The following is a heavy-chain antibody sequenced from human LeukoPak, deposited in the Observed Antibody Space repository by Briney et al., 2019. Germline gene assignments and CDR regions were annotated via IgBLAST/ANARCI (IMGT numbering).Heavy chain of an antibody. CDR1: GFTFNDYA. J-gene: IGHJ4*02. CDR2: ISYDGYDK. Sequence: GRSLRLSCAASGFTFNDYAMYWVRQAPGKGLEWVTLISYDGYDKSYADSVRGRFTISRDNSRNTLYLQMNSLRAEDTAVYYCANGINYDILTGYLGGDYWGQGTLVTVSS. V-gene: IGHV3-30-3*01. D-gene: IGHD3-9*01. CDR3: ANGINYDILTGYLGGDY.